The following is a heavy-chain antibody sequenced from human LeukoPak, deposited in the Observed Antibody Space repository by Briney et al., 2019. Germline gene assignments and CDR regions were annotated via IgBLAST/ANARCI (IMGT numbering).Heavy chain of an antibody. J-gene: IGHJ4*02. Sequence: ASVKVSCKASGYTFSSYGVSWVPQAPGHGLEWLGYIIAYNGNTNYAKKVQGTITMTTATSTSTAYMEMRSLRSDDTAVYYCARDCSGSSCYWIHWGQGTLVTVSS. V-gene: IGHV1-18*01. CDR2: IIAYNGNT. CDR1: GYTFSSYG. D-gene: IGHD2-15*01. CDR3: ARDCSGSSCYWIH.